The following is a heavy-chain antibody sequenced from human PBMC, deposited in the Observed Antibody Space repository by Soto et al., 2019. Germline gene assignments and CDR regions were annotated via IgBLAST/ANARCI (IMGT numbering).Heavy chain of an antibody. D-gene: IGHD4-17*01. J-gene: IGHJ4*02. Sequence: QITLKESGPTLVKPIQTLTLTCTFSGFSLSTSGVGVGWIRQPPGKALEWLALTYWDDDKRYSPSLKSRLTITKDTSKNQVVLTMTNMDPVDTATYYCAHRQRTVYFDYWGQGTLVTVSS. CDR3: AHRQRTVYFDY. V-gene: IGHV2-5*02. CDR2: TYWDDDK. CDR1: GFSLSTSGVG.